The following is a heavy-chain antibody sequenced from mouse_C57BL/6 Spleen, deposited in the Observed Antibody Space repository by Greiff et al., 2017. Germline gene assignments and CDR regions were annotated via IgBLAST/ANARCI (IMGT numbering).Heavy chain of an antibody. V-gene: IGHV5-6*02. CDR3: ASRMDY. CDR2: ISSGGSYT. J-gene: IGHJ4*01. Sequence: EVMLVESGGDLVKPGGSLKLSCAASGFTFSNYGMSWVRQTPDKRLEWVATISSGGSYTYYPDSVKGRITISRDNAKNTLYLQMSSLKSEDTAMYEGASRMDYWGQGTSVTVSS. CDR1: GFTFSNYG.